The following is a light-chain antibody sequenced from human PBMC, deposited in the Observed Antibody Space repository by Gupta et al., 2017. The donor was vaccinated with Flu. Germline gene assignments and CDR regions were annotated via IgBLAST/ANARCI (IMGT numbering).Light chain of an antibody. V-gene: IGKV3-11*01. J-gene: IGKJ4*01. CDR2: DAS. CDR1: QSVSNF. Sequence: EIVLTQSPVTLSSSPGERVTLFCRASQSVSNFLAWYQHKPGQPPRLLIYDASTRATGVPARFSGSGSGTDFTLTISSLEPEDFAVYYCQQRSHWPPFTFGGGTKVEIK. CDR3: QQRSHWPPFT.